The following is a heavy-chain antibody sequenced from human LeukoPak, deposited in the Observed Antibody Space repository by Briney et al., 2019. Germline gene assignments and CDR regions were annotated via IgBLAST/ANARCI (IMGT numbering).Heavy chain of an antibody. J-gene: IGHJ5*01. D-gene: IGHD6-13*01. CDR2: INPNNGGT. Sequence: GASVKVSCKASGYTFTGYYIYWVRQAPGQGLEWMEWINPNNGGTNYAQRFQGRVTMTRDTSISTAYMEVSSLTSDDTAVYYCARIYSSSWSFDFWGQGTRVTVSS. V-gene: IGHV1-2*02. CDR1: GYTFTGYY. CDR3: ARIYSSSWSFDF.